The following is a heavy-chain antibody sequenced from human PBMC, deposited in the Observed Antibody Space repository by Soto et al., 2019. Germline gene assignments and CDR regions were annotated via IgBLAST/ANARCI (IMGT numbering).Heavy chain of an antibody. V-gene: IGHV6-1*01. J-gene: IGHJ4*02. Sequence: PSQTLSLTCAISGDSVSSNSAAWNWIRQSPSRGLEWLGRTYYRSKWYNDYAVSVKSRITINPDTSKNQFSLQLNSVTPEDTAVYYCAQERRDGYNRDWELGYFDYWGQGTLVTVSS. CDR2: TYYRSKWYN. CDR3: AQERRDGYNRDWELGYFDY. D-gene: IGHD1-26*01. CDR1: GDSVSSNSAA.